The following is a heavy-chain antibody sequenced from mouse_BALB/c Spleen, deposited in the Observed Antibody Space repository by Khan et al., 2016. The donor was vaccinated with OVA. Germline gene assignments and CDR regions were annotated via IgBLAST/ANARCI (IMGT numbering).Heavy chain of an antibody. CDR3: ARWNYYGYAMDY. J-gene: IGHJ4*01. CDR2: ISYSGST. CDR1: GYSITSDYA. D-gene: IGHD1-1*01. V-gene: IGHV3-2*02. Sequence: EVQLQESGPGLVKPSQSLSLTCTVTGYSITSDYAWNWIRQFPGNKLEWMGYISYSGSTSYNPSLTSRISITRDTSKHQFFLQLNSVTTEDTATYYCARWNYYGYAMDYWGQGTSVTVSS.